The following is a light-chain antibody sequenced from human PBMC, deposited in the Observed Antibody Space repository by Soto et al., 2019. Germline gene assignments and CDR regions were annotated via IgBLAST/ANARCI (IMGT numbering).Light chain of an antibody. CDR3: SSYTHSSTI. J-gene: IGLJ2*01. CDR2: EDS. CDR1: NSEAGGYKF. Sequence: QSVLTQPASVSGSPGQSITISCTGTNSEAGGYKFVSWYQHHPGKAPKLLIHEDSNRPPGVSDRFSGSKSGNTASLIISGLQTEDEADYYCSSYTHSSTIFGGGTKLTVL. V-gene: IGLV2-14*01.